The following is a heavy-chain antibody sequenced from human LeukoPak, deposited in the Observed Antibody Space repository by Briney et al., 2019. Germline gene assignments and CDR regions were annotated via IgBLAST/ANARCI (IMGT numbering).Heavy chain of an antibody. CDR1: GYSISSGDY. Sequence: SETLSLTCAVSGYSISSGDYWGWIRQPPGKGLEWIGSIYHSGSTHYNPSLKSRVTISVDTSKNQFSLKLSSVTAADTAVYYCAREGARGGRPFDPWGQGTLVTVSS. D-gene: IGHD2-15*01. CDR2: IYHSGST. V-gene: IGHV4-38-2*02. J-gene: IGHJ5*02. CDR3: AREGARGGRPFDP.